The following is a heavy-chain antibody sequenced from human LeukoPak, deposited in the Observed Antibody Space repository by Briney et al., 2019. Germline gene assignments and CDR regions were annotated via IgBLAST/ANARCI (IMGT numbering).Heavy chain of an antibody. D-gene: IGHD2-15*01. Sequence: GSLRLSCAASGFTLSSYAMSWVRQAPGKGLEWVSAISDTGNTYHADSVKGRFTISRDSSKNTLFLQMNRLRPEDAAVYYCAKAPVTTCRGAFCYPFDYWGLGTLVTVSS. CDR3: AKAPVTTCRGAFCYPFDY. J-gene: IGHJ4*02. CDR1: GFTLSSYA. V-gene: IGHV3-23*01. CDR2: ISDTGNT.